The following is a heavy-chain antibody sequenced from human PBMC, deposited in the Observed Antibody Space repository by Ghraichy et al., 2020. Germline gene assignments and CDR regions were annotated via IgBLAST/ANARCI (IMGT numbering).Heavy chain of an antibody. J-gene: IGHJ3*01. V-gene: IGHV3-72*01. CDR3: TRDKANTDGDSAFDF. CDR2: SRDKARGYRT. Sequence: GGSLRLSCAASGFTFSDHHMDWVRQTPGKGLEWVARSRDKARGYRTQYVASVEGRFTVSRDDSQNSLYLQMSGLKTEDTAVYYCTRDKANTDGDSAFDFWGQGTMVTVSS. D-gene: IGHD4-17*01. CDR1: GFTFSDHH.